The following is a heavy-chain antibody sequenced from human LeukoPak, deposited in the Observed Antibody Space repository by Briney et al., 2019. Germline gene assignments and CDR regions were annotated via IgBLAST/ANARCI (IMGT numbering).Heavy chain of an antibody. Sequence: GGSLRLSGEASGFSVNDDHMTWVRQAPGKGLQWVSVLYKGGSTHYADSVKARFSISRDTSKNTVFLHMKGLRVEDTAVYYCAREVLGYSYGDNWFDPWGQGSLVTVSS. V-gene: IGHV3-66*01. CDR2: LYKGGST. D-gene: IGHD5-18*01. CDR3: AREVLGYSYGDNWFDP. J-gene: IGHJ5*02. CDR1: GFSVNDDH.